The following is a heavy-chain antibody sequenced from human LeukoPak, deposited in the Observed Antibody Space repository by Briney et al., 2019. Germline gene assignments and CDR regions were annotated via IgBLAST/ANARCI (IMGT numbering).Heavy chain of an antibody. CDR1: GYTFTGYY. CDR3: AKGPTAIRPYYFDY. D-gene: IGHD2-21*02. V-gene: IGHV1-2*02. J-gene: IGHJ4*02. Sequence: GASVKVSCKASGYTFTGYYMHWVRQAPGQGLEWMGWINPNSGGTNYAQKFRGRVTMTRDTSISTAYMELSRLSSDDTAVYYCAKGPTAIRPYYFDYWGQGTLVTVSS. CDR2: INPNSGGT.